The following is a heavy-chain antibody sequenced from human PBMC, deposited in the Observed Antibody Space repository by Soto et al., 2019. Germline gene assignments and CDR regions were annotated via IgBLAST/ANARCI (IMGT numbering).Heavy chain of an antibody. D-gene: IGHD3-22*01. J-gene: IGHJ4*02. CDR1: GGSISSSSYY. V-gene: IGHV4-39*02. Sequence: QLQLQDSGPGLVKPSETLSLTCTVSGGSISSSSYYWGWIRQPPGKGLEWIGSIYYSGCTYYNPSLKGRVTRPVGAPNNLSSLKLSSVAAADTAGYYCASLAIVVGHDYWGQVTLVTVSS. CDR3: ASLAIVVGHDY. CDR2: IYYSGCT.